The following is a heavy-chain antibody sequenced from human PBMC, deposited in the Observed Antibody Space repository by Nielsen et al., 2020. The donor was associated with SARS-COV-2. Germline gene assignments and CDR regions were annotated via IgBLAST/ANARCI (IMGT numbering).Heavy chain of an antibody. V-gene: IGHV1-69*06. CDR1: GYTFTDYY. CDR3: ASRHRSGWYFFDS. CDR2: IIPLFGTA. Sequence: SVKVSCKASGYTFTDYYIHWVRQAPGQGLEWMGGIIPLFGTANYAQKFQGRVTVAADKSTSTAYMELGSLRSGATAVYYCASRHRSGWYFFDSWGQGILVTVSS. J-gene: IGHJ4*02. D-gene: IGHD6-19*01.